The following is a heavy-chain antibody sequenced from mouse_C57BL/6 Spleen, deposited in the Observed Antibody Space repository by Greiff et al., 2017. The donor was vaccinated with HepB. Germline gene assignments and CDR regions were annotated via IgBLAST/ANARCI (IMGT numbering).Heavy chain of an antibody. Sequence: VQLKQSGPELVKPGASVKIPCKASGYTFTDYNMDWVKQSHGKSLEWIGDINPNNGGTIYNQKFKGKATLTVDKSSSTAYMELRSLTSEDTAVYYCARDDGNYWYFDVWGTGTTVTVSS. J-gene: IGHJ1*03. V-gene: IGHV1-18*01. D-gene: IGHD2-3*01. CDR2: INPNNGGT. CDR3: ARDDGNYWYFDV. CDR1: GYTFTDYN.